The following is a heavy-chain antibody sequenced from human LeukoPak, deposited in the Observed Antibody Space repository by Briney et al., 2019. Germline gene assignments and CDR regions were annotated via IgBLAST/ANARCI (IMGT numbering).Heavy chain of an antibody. CDR1: GLNFDDSA. CDR2: ISADGGGT. D-gene: IGHD6-13*01. J-gene: IGHJ4*02. CDR3: AKEAGKFDY. Sequence: GGSLGLSCVASGLNFDDSAMHWVRQAPGKGLEWVSLISADGGGTFSADSVKGRFSISRDNSKNSLYLQMNSLRSEDTAMYYCAKEAGKFDYWGQGTPVSVSS. V-gene: IGHV3-43*02.